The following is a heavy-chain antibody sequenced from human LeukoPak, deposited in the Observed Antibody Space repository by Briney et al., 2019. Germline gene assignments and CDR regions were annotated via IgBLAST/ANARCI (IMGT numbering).Heavy chain of an antibody. V-gene: IGHV3-7*01. D-gene: IGHD3-10*01. CDR2: IKQDGSEK. CDR1: GFSFSSHW. CDR3: ARELWFGPP. Sequence: GGSLRLSCVASGFSFSSHWMSWVRQAPGKGLEWVANIKQDGSEKYYVDSVKGRFTISRDNAKNALYLQMSSLRAEDTAVYYCARELWFGPPWGQGTLVTVSS. J-gene: IGHJ5*02.